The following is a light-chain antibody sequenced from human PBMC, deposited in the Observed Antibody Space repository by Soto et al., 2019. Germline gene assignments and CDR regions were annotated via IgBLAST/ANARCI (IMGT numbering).Light chain of an antibody. Sequence: QSVLTQPPSASGTPGQRVTISCSGSRSNIGRNSVNWYQQVPGSAPKLLIYSTNQRPSGVPDRFSGSKSENSASLAISGLQSEDEGDYYCAAWDDSLNGEVVFGGGTQLTVL. CDR2: STN. J-gene: IGLJ2*01. CDR1: RSNIGRNS. CDR3: AAWDDSLNGEVV. V-gene: IGLV1-44*01.